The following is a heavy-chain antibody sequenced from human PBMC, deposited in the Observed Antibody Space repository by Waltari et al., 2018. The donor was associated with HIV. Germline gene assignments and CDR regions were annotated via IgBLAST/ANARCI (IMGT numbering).Heavy chain of an antibody. D-gene: IGHD3-3*01. Sequence: EVQLVQSGAEVKNSGESLKISCQGSGYTFITYWIGWVRQMPGRGLEWMGLIYPGDSDTRYSPSFQGQVTISADKSINTAYLQWSSLRASDTAIYYCARLITIFGLIRGGFDMWGQGTMVTVSS. J-gene: IGHJ3*02. CDR1: GYTFITYW. V-gene: IGHV5-51*01. CDR3: ARLITIFGLIRGGFDM. CDR2: IYPGDSDT.